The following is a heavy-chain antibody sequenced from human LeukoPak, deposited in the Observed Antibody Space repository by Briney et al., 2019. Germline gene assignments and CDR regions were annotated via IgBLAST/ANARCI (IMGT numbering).Heavy chain of an antibody. CDR2: ISYDGSNK. Sequence: SGGSLRLSCAASGFTFSSYAMHWVRQAPGKGLEWVAVISYDGSNKYYADSVKGRFTISRDNSKNTLYLQMNSLRAEDTAVYYCAKSSPPPLRYWGQGTLVTVSS. CDR1: GFTFSSYA. CDR3: AKSSPPPLRY. V-gene: IGHV3-30*04. J-gene: IGHJ4*02.